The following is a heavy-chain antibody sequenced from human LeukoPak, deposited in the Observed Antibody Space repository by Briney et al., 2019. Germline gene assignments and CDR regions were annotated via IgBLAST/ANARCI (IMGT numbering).Heavy chain of an antibody. V-gene: IGHV3-33*01. D-gene: IGHD3-10*01. J-gene: IGHJ4*02. CDR2: IWYDGSNK. CDR1: GFTFSSYG. CDR3: ARKTNYGSGSYYPYYFDY. Sequence: GGSLRLSCAASGFTFSSYGMHWVRQAPGKGLEWVAVIWYDGSNKYYADSVKGRFTISRDNAKNSLYLQMNSLRAEDTAVYYCARKTNYGSGSYYPYYFDYWGQGTLVTVSS.